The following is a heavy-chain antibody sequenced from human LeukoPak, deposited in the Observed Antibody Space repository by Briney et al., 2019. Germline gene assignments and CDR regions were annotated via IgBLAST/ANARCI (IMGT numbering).Heavy chain of an antibody. D-gene: IGHD2-21*02. CDR3: ARHFGTADNFDY. CDR1: GYDFSIYT. J-gene: IGHJ4*02. CDR2: MHPDTGDT. Sequence: ASVKVSCKPSGYDFSIYTLNWVRQVPGQGPEWMGWMHPDTGDTGYAQKFQGRVIMTRDTSISTAYMELSSLRPDDTAVYYCARHFGTADNFDYWGQGTLLIVSS. V-gene: IGHV1-8*02.